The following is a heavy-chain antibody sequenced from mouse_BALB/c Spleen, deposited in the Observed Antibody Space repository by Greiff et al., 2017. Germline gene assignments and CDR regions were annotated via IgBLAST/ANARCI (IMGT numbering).Heavy chain of an antibody. CDR1: GYSITSGYY. V-gene: IGHV3-6*02. Sequence: DVKLQESGPGLVKPSQSLSLTCSVTGYSITSGYYWNWIRQFPGNKLEWMGYISYDGSNNYNPSLKNRISITRDTSKNQFFLKLNSVTTEDTATYYCAREELGRDAMDYWGQGTSVTVSS. CDR3: AREELGRDAMDY. CDR2: ISYDGSN. J-gene: IGHJ4*01. D-gene: IGHD4-1*01.